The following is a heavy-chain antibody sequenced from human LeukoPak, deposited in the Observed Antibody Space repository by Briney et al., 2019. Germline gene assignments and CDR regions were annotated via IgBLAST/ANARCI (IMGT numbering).Heavy chain of an antibody. CDR2: INPNSGGT. CDR1: GYTFTGYY. CDR3: AVGYFSGGSCYSLGY. V-gene: IGHV1-2*04. D-gene: IGHD2-15*01. J-gene: IGHJ4*02. Sequence: GASVKVSCKASGYTFTGYYMHWVRQAPGQGLEWMGWINPNSGGTNYAQKFQGWVTMTRDTSISTAYMELSRLKSDDTAVYYCAVGYFSGGSCYSLGYWGQGTLVTVSS.